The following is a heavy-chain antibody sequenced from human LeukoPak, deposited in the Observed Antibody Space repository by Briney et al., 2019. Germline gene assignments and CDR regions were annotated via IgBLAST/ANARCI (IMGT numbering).Heavy chain of an antibody. CDR2: VSDTGRT. V-gene: IGHV4-59*01. CDR3: ARETRSQRYNWFDP. J-gene: IGHJ5*02. Sequence: SETLSLTCSVSGDSISSYYWTWIRQPPGKGLEWIGYVSDTGRTNYNPSLKSRVTISEDTSKSQISLRLTSVTAADTAVYYCARETRSQRYNWFDPWGQGTLVTVSS. D-gene: IGHD1-26*01. CDR1: GDSISSYY.